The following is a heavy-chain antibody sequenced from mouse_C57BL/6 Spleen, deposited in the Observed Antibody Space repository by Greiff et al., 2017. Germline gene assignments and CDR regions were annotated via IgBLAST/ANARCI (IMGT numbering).Heavy chain of an antibody. V-gene: IGHV1-4*01. CDR2: INPSSGNT. CDR1: GYTFTSYT. J-gene: IGHJ2*01. D-gene: IGHD2-4*01. Sequence: QVQLQQSGAELVRPGASVKMSCKASGYTFTSYTMNWVKQRPGKGLEWIGDINPSSGNTKYNQQFKGKATLTVDTSSSTAYMHLSSLTAEDSAVYYCARGGYEYDLDFDDWGQGTTLTVSS. CDR3: ARGGYEYDLDFDD.